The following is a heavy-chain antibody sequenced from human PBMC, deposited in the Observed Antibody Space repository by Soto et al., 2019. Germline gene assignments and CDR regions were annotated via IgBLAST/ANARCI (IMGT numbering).Heavy chain of an antibody. V-gene: IGHV4-59*01. Sequence: SDTLSLTCTVSGGSISSYCWSWIRQPPGKGLEWIGYIYYSGSTNYNPSLKSRVTISVDTSKNQFSLKLSSVTAADTAVYYCARGAYDFWSGYQNWFDPWGQGTLVTVSS. CDR1: GGSISSYC. J-gene: IGHJ5*02. CDR3: ARGAYDFWSGYQNWFDP. CDR2: IYYSGST. D-gene: IGHD3-3*01.